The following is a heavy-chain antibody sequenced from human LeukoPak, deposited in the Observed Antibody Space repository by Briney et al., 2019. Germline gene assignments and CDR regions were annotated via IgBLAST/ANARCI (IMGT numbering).Heavy chain of an antibody. J-gene: IGHJ4*02. V-gene: IGHV3-23*01. Sequence: GGSLRLSCVASEFTFSDYAMXXVRQAPGKGLEWVSAITGSGXSTYYADSVKXXXTXSRDNSKNTLYLQMNSLRADDTAVYYCAKGKDCWGQGTLVTVSS. CDR2: ITGSGXST. CDR1: EFTFSDYA. CDR3: AKGKDC.